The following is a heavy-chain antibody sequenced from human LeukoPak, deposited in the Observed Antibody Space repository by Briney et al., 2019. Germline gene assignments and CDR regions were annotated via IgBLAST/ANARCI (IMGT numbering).Heavy chain of an antibody. V-gene: IGHV4-59*01. D-gene: IGHD4-17*01. CDR1: GGSISSYY. Sequence: PSETLSLTCTVSGGSISSYYWSWIRQPPGKGLEWIGYIYYSGSTNYNPSLKSRVTISVDTSKNQFSLKLSSVTAADTAVYYCASLSTVTSYYFDSWGQGTLVTVSS. CDR3: ASLSTVTSYYFDS. CDR2: IYYSGST. J-gene: IGHJ4*02.